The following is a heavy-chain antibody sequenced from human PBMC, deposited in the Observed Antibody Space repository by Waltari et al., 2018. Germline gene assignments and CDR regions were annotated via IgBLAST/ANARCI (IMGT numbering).Heavy chain of an antibody. Sequence: QVQLQESGPSLVKPSETLSLICSVSGGPISSYYWSWLRQPPGKGLDWIGYIYYTGSTNFNPSLKSRVTMSVDTSKNQFSLKLSSVTAADTAVYYCARDVAAAGAAGVFDIWGQGTMVTVSS. V-gene: IGHV4-4*08. CDR1: GGPISSYY. CDR3: ARDVAAAGAAGVFDI. CDR2: IYYTGST. J-gene: IGHJ3*02. D-gene: IGHD6-13*01.